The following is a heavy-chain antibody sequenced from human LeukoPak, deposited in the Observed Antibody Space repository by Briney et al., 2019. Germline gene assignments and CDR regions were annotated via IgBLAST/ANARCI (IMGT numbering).Heavy chain of an antibody. CDR1: GDTVSSDSTA. J-gene: IGHJ3*02. Sequence: SQTLSLTCAISGDTVSSDSTAWNWIRQSPSRGLEWLGRTYYRSKWYNDYAVSVRSRITINPDTSKNQFSLQLSSVTPEDTAVYYCARVVQVYCSTTSCYVGAFDIWGQGTMVTVSS. CDR2: TYYRSKWYN. V-gene: IGHV6-1*01. D-gene: IGHD2-2*01. CDR3: ARVVQVYCSTTSCYVGAFDI.